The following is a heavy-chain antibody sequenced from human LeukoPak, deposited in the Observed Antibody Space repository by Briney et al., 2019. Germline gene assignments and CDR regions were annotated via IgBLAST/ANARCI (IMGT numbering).Heavy chain of an antibody. J-gene: IGHJ4*02. CDR3: AIRYQLPSSLDY. CDR1: GGSFSGYY. D-gene: IGHD2-2*01. V-gene: IGHV4-34*01. Sequence: SETLSLTCAVYGGSFSGYYWSWIRQPPGKGLEWIGEINHSGSTNYNPSLKSRVTISVDTSKNQFSLKLSSVTAADTAVYYCAIRYQLPSSLDYWGQGTLVTVSP. CDR2: INHSGST.